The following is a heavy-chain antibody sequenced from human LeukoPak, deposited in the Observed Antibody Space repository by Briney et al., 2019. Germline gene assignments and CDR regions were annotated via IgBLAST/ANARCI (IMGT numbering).Heavy chain of an antibody. CDR1: GFTFSSYA. D-gene: IGHD5-12*01. V-gene: IGHV3-23*01. J-gene: IGHJ4*02. CDR3: AKRGYSGYDYGDFDY. CDR2: ISGSGGST. Sequence: GGSLRLSCAASGFTFSSYAMSWVRQAPGKGLEWVSAISGSGGSTYYADSVKGRFTISRDNSKNTLYLQMNSLRAEDTAVYYCAKRGYSGYDYGDFDYWGQGTLVTVSS.